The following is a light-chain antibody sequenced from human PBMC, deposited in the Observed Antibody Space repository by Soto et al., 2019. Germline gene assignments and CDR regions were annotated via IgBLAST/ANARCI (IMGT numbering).Light chain of an antibody. CDR3: QQYNNWPPFT. CDR1: QSVSSN. CDR2: GAS. Sequence: EIVMTQSPATLSVSPGERATLSCRASQSVSSNLAWYQQKPGQAPRLLIYGASTRATGIPARFSGSGSGTEFTITISILQSEDFAVYYCQQYNNWPPFTFGPGTKVDIK. J-gene: IGKJ3*01. V-gene: IGKV3-15*01.